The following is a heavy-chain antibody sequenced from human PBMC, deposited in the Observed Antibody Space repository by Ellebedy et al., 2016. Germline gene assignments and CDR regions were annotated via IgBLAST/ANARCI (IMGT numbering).Heavy chain of an antibody. CDR3: ARAEIQLFDY. CDR2: IYYSGST. Sequence: SETLSLTCTVSGGSIRIYFWSWIRQSPGPRLAWIWYIYYSGSTNYNPSLKNRVTMSVYMSKNQFSLNLRSVTAADTAVYYCARAEIQLFDYWGQGILVTVSS. V-gene: IGHV4-59*01. CDR1: GGSIRIYF. J-gene: IGHJ4*02. D-gene: IGHD5-24*01.